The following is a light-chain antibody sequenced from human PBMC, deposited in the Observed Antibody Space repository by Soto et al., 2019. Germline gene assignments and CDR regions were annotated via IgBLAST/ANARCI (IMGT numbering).Light chain of an antibody. V-gene: IGKV1-39*01. CDR1: ESISRY. J-gene: IGKJ2*01. Sequence: DIQMTQSPSSLSASVGDRVTVTCRSSESISRYLNWYQQKPGKAPKLLIYDASTLQAGVPSRFSGTGSGTYFTLTNSGLQSEDFATYYCQQSFNAPRTFGQGTKLEIQ. CDR2: DAS. CDR3: QQSFNAPRT.